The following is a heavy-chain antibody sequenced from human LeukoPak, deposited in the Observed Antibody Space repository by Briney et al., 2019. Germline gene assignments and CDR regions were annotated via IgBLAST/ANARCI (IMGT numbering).Heavy chain of an antibody. J-gene: IGHJ4*02. CDR2: IYYSGST. V-gene: IGHV4-59*08. CDR1: GGSISSYY. D-gene: IGHD3-16*01. Sequence: SETLSLTCTVSGGSISSYYWSWIRQPPGKGLEWIGYIYYSGSTNYNPSLKSRVTISVDTSKNQFSLKLSSVTAADTAVYYCARLRLPGGFDYWGQGTLVTVSS. CDR3: ARLRLPGGFDY.